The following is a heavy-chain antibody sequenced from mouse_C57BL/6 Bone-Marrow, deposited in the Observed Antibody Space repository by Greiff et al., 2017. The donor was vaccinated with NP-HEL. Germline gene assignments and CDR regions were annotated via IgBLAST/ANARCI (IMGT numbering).Heavy chain of an antibody. V-gene: IGHV1-76*01. CDR2: IYPGSGNT. Sequence: QVQLQQSGAELVRPGASVKLSCKASGYTFTDYYINWVKQRPGQGLEWIARIYPGSGNTYYNEKFKGKATLTAETSSSTAYMQLSSLTSEDSAVYFCAREGWFAYWGQGTLVTVAA. J-gene: IGHJ3*01. CDR1: GYTFTDYY. CDR3: AREGWFAY.